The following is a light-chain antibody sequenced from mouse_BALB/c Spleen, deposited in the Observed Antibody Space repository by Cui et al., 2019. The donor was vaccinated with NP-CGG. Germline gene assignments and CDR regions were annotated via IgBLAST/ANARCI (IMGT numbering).Light chain of an antibody. CDR3: ALWYSNHWV. CDR2: GTN. J-gene: IGLJ1*01. V-gene: IGLV1*01. CDR1: TGAVTTSNY. Sequence: QAVVTQESDLTTSPGETVTLTCRSSTGAVTTSNYANWVQEKPDHLFTGLIGGTNNRPPGVPARFSGSLIGDKAALTITGAQTEDEAIYFCALWYSNHWVFGGGTKLTVL.